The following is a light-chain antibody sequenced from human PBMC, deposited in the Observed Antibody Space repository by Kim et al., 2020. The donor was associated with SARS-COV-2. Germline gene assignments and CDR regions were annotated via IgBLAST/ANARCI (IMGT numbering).Light chain of an antibody. CDR1: SSNVGCYNY. J-gene: IGLJ3*02. Sequence: GQSITISSSGTSSNVGCYNYVSWYQQHPGKAPNLMVYDVSQRPSGVSNRFSGSKSDNTASLTISGLQAEDEADYHCSSYTSSRTWVFGGGTQLTVL. V-gene: IGLV2-14*03. CDR3: SSYTSSRTWV. CDR2: DVS.